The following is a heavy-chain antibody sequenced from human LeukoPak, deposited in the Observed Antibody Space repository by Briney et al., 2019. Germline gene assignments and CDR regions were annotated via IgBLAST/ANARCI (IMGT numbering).Heavy chain of an antibody. D-gene: IGHD6-19*01. CDR1: GYTFTSYA. CDR2: INTNTGNP. J-gene: IGHJ6*02. Sequence: ASVKVSCKASGYTFTSYAMNWVRQAPGQGLEWMGWINTNTGNPTYAQGFTGRFVFSLDTSVSTAYLQISSLKAEDTAVYYCARWVAGTHAAYYGMDVWGQGTTVTVSS. CDR3: ARWVAGTHAAYYGMDV. V-gene: IGHV7-4-1*02.